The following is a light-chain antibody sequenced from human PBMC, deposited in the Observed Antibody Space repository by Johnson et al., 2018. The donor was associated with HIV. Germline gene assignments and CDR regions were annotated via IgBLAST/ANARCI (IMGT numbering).Light chain of an antibody. CDR3: GTWDSSLSSYV. CDR1: RSDIGSNY. CDR2: ENN. V-gene: IGLV1-51*02. J-gene: IGLJ1*01. Sequence: QSVLTQPPSVSAAPGQKVTISCSGRRSDIGSNYVSWYQQLPGTAPKLLIYENNKRPSGIPDRFSGSKSGTSATLGISGLQTGDDADDYCGTWDSSLSSYVFGTGTKVTVL.